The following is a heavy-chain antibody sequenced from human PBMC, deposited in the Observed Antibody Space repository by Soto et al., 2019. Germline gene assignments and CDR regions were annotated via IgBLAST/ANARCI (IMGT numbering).Heavy chain of an antibody. CDR1: NGSVSSSTYY. V-gene: IGHV4-39*01. J-gene: IGHJ6*02. CDR3: AGGGYYRSSGYYFYYYTMDV. Sequence: SETLSLTCTVSNGSVSSSTYYWGWIRQPPGKGLEWIGNVYFGGSTYYNPSLKSRVTISVETSKSQFSLKLSSVTAADTAVYYCAGGGYYRSSGYYFYYYTMDVWGQGTTVTVSS. CDR2: VYFGGST. D-gene: IGHD3-22*01.